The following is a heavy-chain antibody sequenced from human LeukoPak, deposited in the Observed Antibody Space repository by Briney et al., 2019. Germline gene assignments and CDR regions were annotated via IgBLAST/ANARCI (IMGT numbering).Heavy chain of an antibody. Sequence: GGSLRLSCAASGFTFRSYAMSWVRQAPGKGLEWVSGISWNSGSIGYADSVKGRFTISRDNAKNSLYLQMNSLRAEDTALYYCAKAAVADYYYYMDVWGKGTTVTVSS. CDR3: AKAAVADYYYYMDV. CDR2: ISWNSGSI. V-gene: IGHV3-9*01. J-gene: IGHJ6*03. CDR1: GFTFRSYA. D-gene: IGHD6-19*01.